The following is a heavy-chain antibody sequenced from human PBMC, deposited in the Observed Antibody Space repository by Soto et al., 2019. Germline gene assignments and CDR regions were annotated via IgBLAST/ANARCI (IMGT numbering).Heavy chain of an antibody. CDR1: GGSISSYY. J-gene: IGHJ5*02. V-gene: IGHV4-59*01. D-gene: IGHD3-10*01. Sequence: QVQLQESGPGLVKPSETLSLTCTVSGGSISSYYWSWIRQPPGKGLEWIGYIYYSGSTNYNPSLKSRVTISVDTSKNQFSLKLSSVTAADPAVYYCASYGSGRYPRFDPWGQGTLVTVSS. CDR3: ASYGSGRYPRFDP. CDR2: IYYSGST.